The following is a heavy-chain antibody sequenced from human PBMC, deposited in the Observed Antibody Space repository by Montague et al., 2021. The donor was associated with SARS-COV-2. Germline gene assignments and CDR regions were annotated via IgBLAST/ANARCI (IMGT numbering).Heavy chain of an antibody. CDR1: GGSISSSSYY. CDR2: IYYSGST. J-gene: IGHJ4*02. CDR3: ARLGYYYESSGMADY. D-gene: IGHD3-22*01. V-gene: IGHV4-39*01. Sequence: SETLSLTCTVSGGSISSSSYYWGWIRQPPGKGLEWIGSIYYSGSTYYNPSLKSRVTISVDTSKNQFSLKLSSVTAADTAVYYCARLGYYYESSGMADYWGQGTLDTVSS.